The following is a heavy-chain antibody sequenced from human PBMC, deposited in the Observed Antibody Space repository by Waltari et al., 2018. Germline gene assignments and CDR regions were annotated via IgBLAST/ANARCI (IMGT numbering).Heavy chain of an antibody. J-gene: IGHJ4*02. CDR1: GGSISSSSYY. V-gene: IGHV4-39*07. D-gene: IGHD2-2*01. Sequence: QLQLQESGPGLVKPSETRSLTCTVSGGSISSSSYYWGWVRQPPGKGLGGGGGISYSGSTYYNSSLKSRVTISVDTSKTQFSLKLSSVTAADTAVYYCAREGDCSSTSCLFDYWGQGTLVTVSS. CDR2: ISYSGST. CDR3: AREGDCSSTSCLFDY.